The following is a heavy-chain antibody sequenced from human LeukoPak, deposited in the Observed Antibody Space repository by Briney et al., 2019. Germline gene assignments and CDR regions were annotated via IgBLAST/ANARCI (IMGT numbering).Heavy chain of an antibody. Sequence: EASVKVSCKASGYSFTSYDINWVRQAAGQGLEWMGWMNPNSGNTGYGQKFQARVTITRDTSASTAYMELSSLRSEDTAVYYCARDPIGSRWPYYFDYWGQGTLVTVSS. D-gene: IGHD6-13*01. CDR3: ARDPIGSRWPYYFDY. V-gene: IGHV1-8*01. CDR2: MNPNSGNT. CDR1: GYSFTSYD. J-gene: IGHJ4*02.